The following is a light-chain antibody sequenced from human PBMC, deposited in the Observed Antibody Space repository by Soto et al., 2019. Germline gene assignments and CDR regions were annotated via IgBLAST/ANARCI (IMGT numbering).Light chain of an antibody. Sequence: DIQMTQSPSTLSASVGDRVTITCRASQSISSWLAWYQQKPGKAPRLLIYDASSLESGVPSRFSGSGSGTEFTLTISSLQSEDFAVYYCQQYNNWPETFGQGTKV. CDR2: DAS. J-gene: IGKJ1*01. CDR1: QSISSW. V-gene: IGKV1-5*01. CDR3: QQYNNWPET.